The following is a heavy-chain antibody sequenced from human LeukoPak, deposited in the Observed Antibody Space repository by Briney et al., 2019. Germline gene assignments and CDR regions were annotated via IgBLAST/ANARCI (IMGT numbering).Heavy chain of an antibody. D-gene: IGHD6-13*01. CDR2: ISSSGSTI. Sequence: PGGSLRLSCAASGFTFSDYYMSWIRQAPGKGLEWVSYISSSGSTIYYADSVKGRFTISRDNSKNTLYLQMNSLRAEDTAVYYCAKDKRRRAAAGLIDYWGQGTLVTVSS. CDR1: GFTFSDYY. V-gene: IGHV3-11*04. CDR3: AKDKRRRAAAGLIDY. J-gene: IGHJ4*02.